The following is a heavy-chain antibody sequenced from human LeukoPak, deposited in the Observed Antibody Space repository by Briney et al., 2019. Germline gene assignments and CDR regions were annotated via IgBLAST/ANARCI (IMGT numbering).Heavy chain of an antibody. J-gene: IGHJ6*04. D-gene: IGHD3-10*02. V-gene: IGHV3-48*03. Sequence: GGSLRLSCAASGFTFSSYEMNWVRQAPGKGLEWVSYISSNGSTIYYADSVKGRFTISRDNANNSLYLQMNSLRAEDTAVYYCAELGITMIGGVWGKGTTVTISS. CDR3: AELGITMIGGV. CDR1: GFTFSSYE. CDR2: ISSNGSTI.